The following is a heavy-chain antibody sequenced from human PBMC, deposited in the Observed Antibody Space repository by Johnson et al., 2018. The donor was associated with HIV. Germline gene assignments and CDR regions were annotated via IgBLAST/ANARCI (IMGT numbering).Heavy chain of an antibody. J-gene: IGHJ3*02. Sequence: QVQMVESGGGLVQPGGSLRLSCAASGFTFSDYYMSWIRQAPGKGLEWVSYISSSGSTIYYADSVKGRFTISRDNAKNSLYLQMNSLRAEDTAVYFCARDLIPDYTFFYDTTSYFPDALDIWGQGTLVTVSS. D-gene: IGHD3-22*01. CDR1: GFTFSDYY. CDR2: ISSSGSTI. CDR3: ARDLIPDYTFFYDTTSYFPDALDI. V-gene: IGHV3-11*04.